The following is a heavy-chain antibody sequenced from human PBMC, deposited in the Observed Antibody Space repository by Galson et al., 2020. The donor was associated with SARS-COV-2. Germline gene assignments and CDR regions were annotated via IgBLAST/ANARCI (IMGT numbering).Heavy chain of an antibody. Sequence: ASVNVSCETSGYTFSYYGISWVRQAPGQGLEWMGWISPRKGNTKQAQKFQGRITMTADTSTNTAYMELRSLTSDDTAIYFCARCGGDCYPPAEYYKHWGQGTLVTVSS. CDR2: ISPRKGNT. CDR3: ARCGGDCYPPAEYYKH. D-gene: IGHD2-21*02. J-gene: IGHJ1*01. V-gene: IGHV1-18*01. CDR1: GYTFSYYG.